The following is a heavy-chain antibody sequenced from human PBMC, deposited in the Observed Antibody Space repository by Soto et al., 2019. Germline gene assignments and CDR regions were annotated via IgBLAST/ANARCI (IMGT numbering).Heavy chain of an antibody. Sequence: GGSLRLSCAASGFTFSSYAMSWVRQAPGKGLEWVSAISGSGGSTYYADSVKGRFTISRDNSKNTLYLQMNSLRAEDTAVYYCAKDECSSTSCYAGDAFDIWGQGTMVTVSS. CDR2: ISGSGGST. CDR1: GFTFSSYA. D-gene: IGHD2-2*01. J-gene: IGHJ3*02. V-gene: IGHV3-23*01. CDR3: AKDECSSTSCYAGDAFDI.